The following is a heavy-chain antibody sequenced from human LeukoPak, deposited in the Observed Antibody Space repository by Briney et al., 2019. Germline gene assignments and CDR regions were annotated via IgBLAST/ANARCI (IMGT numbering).Heavy chain of an antibody. Sequence: TGGSLRLSCAASGFTFSSYAMHWVRQAPGKGLEWVAVISYDGSNKYYADSVKGRFTISRDNSKNTLYLQMNSLRAEDTAVYYCAKAFGFDYWGQGTLVTVSS. CDR1: GFTFSSYA. CDR3: AKAFGFDY. CDR2: ISYDGSNK. D-gene: IGHD2/OR15-2a*01. V-gene: IGHV3-30*04. J-gene: IGHJ4*02.